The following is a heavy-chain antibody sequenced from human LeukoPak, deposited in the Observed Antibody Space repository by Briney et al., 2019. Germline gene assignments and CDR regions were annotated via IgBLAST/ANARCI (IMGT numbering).Heavy chain of an antibody. V-gene: IGHV4-39*07. CDR1: GGSISSSSYY. CDR3: ARVSHYYDSSGYVVWFDP. D-gene: IGHD3-22*01. CDR2: IYYSGST. Sequence: SETLSLTCTVSGGSISSSSYYWGWIRQPPGKGLEWIGSIYYSGSTYYNPSLKSRVTISVDTSKNQFSLKLSSVTAADTAVYYCARVSHYYDSSGYVVWFDPWGQGTLVTVSS. J-gene: IGHJ5*02.